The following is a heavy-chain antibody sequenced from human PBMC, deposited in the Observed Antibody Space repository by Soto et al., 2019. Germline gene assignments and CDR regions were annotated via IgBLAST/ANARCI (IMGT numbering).Heavy chain of an antibody. CDR2: IYSSGST. D-gene: IGHD6-13*01. CDR3: ARTVEAAGTENWFDR. CDR1: GGSISSYY. V-gene: IGHV4-4*07. Sequence: PSETLSLTCSVAGGSISSYYWSWLRQPAGKGLEWIGRIYSSGSTKYNPSLKSRAIMSVDTSKNQFSLKLCSVTAADTAVYYCARTVEAAGTENWFDRWGQRTGVTVAS. J-gene: IGHJ5*02.